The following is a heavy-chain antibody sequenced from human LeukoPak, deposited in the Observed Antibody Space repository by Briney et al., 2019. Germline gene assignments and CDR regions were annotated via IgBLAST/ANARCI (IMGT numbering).Heavy chain of an antibody. J-gene: IGHJ5*02. CDR1: GYGFTGYY. CDR3: AKDQNTGYANNWFDP. Sequence: ASVKVSRKASGYGFTGYYIHWVRQATGQGLEWMGWINPNNGGTNFAQKFQGRVTMTRDTSISTAYMELSRLRSDDTAIYYCAKDQNTGYANNWFDPWGQGTLVTVSS. CDR2: INPNNGGT. D-gene: IGHD5-12*01. V-gene: IGHV1-2*02.